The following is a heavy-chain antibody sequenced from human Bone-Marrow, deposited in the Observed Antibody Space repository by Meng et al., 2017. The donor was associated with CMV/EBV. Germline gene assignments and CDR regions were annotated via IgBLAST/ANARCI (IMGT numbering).Heavy chain of an antibody. D-gene: IGHD2/OR15-2a*01. CDR3: RTVSPRD. Sequence: GGSLRPSCAASGFTFSNDWMTWVRQAPGKGLEWVGRIRSKTDGGTTDYSALVQGRFTISRDDSKNTLYLQMNSLKTEDTAVYYCRTVSPRDWGQGTLVTVSS. CDR1: GFTFSNDW. J-gene: IGHJ4*02. CDR2: IRSKTDGGTT. V-gene: IGHV3-15*01.